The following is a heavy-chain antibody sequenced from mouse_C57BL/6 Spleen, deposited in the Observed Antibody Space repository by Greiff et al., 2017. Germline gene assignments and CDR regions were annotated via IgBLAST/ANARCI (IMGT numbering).Heavy chain of an antibody. Sequence: QVQLQQSGAELVKPGASVKISCKASGYAFSSYWMNWVKQRPGKGLEWIGQIYPGDGDTNYNGKFKGKATLTADKSSSTAYMQLSSLTSEDSAVYFCARAAQGYYAMDYWGQGTSVTVSS. CDR3: ARAAQGYYAMDY. CDR2: IYPGDGDT. V-gene: IGHV1-80*01. J-gene: IGHJ4*01. D-gene: IGHD3-2*02. CDR1: GYAFSSYW.